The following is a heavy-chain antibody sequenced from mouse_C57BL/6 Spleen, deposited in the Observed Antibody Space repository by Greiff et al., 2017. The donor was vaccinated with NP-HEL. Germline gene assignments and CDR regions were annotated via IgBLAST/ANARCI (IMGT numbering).Heavy chain of an antibody. CDR3: ARKGERLYYAMDY. CDR2: IWSGGST. D-gene: IGHD6-1*01. Sequence: VHLVESGPGLVQPSQSLSITCTVSGFSLTSYGVHWVRQSPGKGLEWLGVIWSGGSTDYNAAFISRLSISKDNSKSQVFFKMNSLQADDTAIYYCARKGERLYYAMDYWGQGTSVTVSS. J-gene: IGHJ4*01. V-gene: IGHV2-2*01. CDR1: GFSLTSYG.